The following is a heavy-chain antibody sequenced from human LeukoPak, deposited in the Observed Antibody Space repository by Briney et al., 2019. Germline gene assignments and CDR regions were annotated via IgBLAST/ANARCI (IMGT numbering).Heavy chain of an antibody. D-gene: IGHD3-3*01. CDR1: GFTLSSYA. CDR3: AKIALRFLEWFHFDY. V-gene: IGHV3-30*01. Sequence: GGSLRLSCAASGFTLSSYAMHWVRQAPGKGLEWVAVISYDGSNKYYADSVKGRFTISRDNSKNTLYLQMNSLRAEDTAVYYCAKIALRFLEWFHFDYWGQGTLVTVSS. J-gene: IGHJ4*02. CDR2: ISYDGSNK.